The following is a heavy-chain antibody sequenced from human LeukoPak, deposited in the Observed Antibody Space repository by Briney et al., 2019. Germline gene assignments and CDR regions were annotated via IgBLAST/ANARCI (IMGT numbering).Heavy chain of an antibody. D-gene: IGHD6-13*01. CDR3: ARGPGIAAAQDY. Sequence: PSETLSLTCTVSGDSISSSNSYWGWIRQPPGKGLEWIGSIYYSGSTYYNPSLKSRVTISVDTSKNQFSLKLSSVTAADTAVYYCARGPGIAAAQDYWGQGTLVTVPS. V-gene: IGHV4-39*07. CDR1: GDSISSSNSY. J-gene: IGHJ4*02. CDR2: IYYSGST.